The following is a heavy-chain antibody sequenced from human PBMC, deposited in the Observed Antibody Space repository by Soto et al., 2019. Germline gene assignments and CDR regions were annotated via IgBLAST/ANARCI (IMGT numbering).Heavy chain of an antibody. Sequence: SETLSLTCTVSGGSISSSNFYWGWIRQPPGKGLEWIGNVYYSGNTYFNPSLKSRVTISVDTSKNHFSLKLSSVTAADTAVYYCARLRGLVDYWGQGTLVTVSS. CDR2: VYYSGNT. CDR1: GGSISSSNFY. CDR3: ARLRGLVDY. V-gene: IGHV4-39*02. D-gene: IGHD3-9*01. J-gene: IGHJ4*02.